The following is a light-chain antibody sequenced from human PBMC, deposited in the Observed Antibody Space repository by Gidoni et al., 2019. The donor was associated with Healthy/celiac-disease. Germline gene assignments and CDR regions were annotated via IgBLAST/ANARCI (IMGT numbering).Light chain of an antibody. V-gene: IGLV1-40*01. Sequence: QSVLTQPPSVSGAPGQRVTNSCIWSSSNIGAGYDVHWYQQRPGTAPKLLIYGNSNRPSGVPDRFSGSKSGTSASLAITGLQAEDEADYYCQSYDSSLSGSWVFGGVTKLTVL. CDR1: SSNIGAGYD. CDR3: QSYDSSLSGSWV. CDR2: GNS. J-gene: IGLJ3*02.